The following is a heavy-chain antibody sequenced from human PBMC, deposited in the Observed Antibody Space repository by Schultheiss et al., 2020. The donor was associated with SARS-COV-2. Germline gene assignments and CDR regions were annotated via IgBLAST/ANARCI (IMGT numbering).Heavy chain of an antibody. D-gene: IGHD7-27*01. V-gene: IGHV3-23*01. CDR3: ASLHETGDEEVDY. J-gene: IGHJ4*02. CDR2: ISGSGGST. Sequence: GGSLRLSCAASRFTFSSYAMSWVRQAPGKGLEWVSAISGSGGSTYYADSVKGRFTISRENAKNSLYLQMNSLRAEDTAVYYCASLHETGDEEVDYWGQGTLVTVSS. CDR1: RFTFSSYA.